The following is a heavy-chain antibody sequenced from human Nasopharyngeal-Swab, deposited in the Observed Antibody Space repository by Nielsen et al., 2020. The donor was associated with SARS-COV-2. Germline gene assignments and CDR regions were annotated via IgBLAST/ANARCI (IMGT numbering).Heavy chain of an antibody. CDR3: ARQEGLYFPGDQ. Sequence: GESLKISCKGSGYSFTSYWIGWVRQMPGKGLEWIGIIYHGDSDTKYSPSFQGKVTISADKSISTAYLQWSSLKVSDTAMYYCARQEGLYFPGDQWGQGTLVTVSS. D-gene: IGHD3-9*01. J-gene: IGHJ5*02. CDR2: IYHGDSDT. CDR1: GYSFTSYW. V-gene: IGHV5-51*01.